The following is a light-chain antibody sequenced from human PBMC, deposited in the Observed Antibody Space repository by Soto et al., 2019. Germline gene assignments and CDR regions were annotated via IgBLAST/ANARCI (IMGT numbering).Light chain of an antibody. Sequence: SPATLSVSPGERATLSCRASQSVTTNLAWYQQKPGQPPRLLIYGASTRATGIPARFSGSGSGTEFTLTISSLQSVDFAVYSCQQNNNRPWTFGQGTKVDIK. CDR3: QQNNNRPWT. CDR1: QSVTTN. V-gene: IGKV3-15*01. CDR2: GAS. J-gene: IGKJ1*01.